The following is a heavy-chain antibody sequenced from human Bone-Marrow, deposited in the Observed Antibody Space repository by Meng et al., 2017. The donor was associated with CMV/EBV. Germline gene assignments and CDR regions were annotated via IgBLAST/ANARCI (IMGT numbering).Heavy chain of an antibody. CDR2: VSYSGSA. D-gene: IGHD3-3*01. J-gene: IGHJ5*02. Sequence: SETLSLTCTVSGYSISSGYFWGWIRQPPGKGLEWIGTVSYSGSAYYNPSLKSRVTISIDTSKNHFSLKLTSVSAADTAIYFCARDPDFWSGSRLDPWGQGTLVTVSS. CDR3: ARDPDFWSGSRLDP. V-gene: IGHV4-38-2*02. CDR1: GYSISSGYF.